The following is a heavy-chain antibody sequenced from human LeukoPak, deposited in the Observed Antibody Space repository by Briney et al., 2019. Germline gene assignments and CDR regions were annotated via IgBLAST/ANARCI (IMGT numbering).Heavy chain of an antibody. V-gene: IGHV5-51*01. J-gene: IGHJ1*01. CDR1: GYSFTSYW. CDR2: IYPCDSGT. D-gene: IGHD6-19*01. CDR3: ARREQWLVAEYFQH. Sequence: GESLKISCKGSGYSFTSYWIGWVRHMPGKGLEWMGIIYPCDSGTRYSPSFQGQVTISADKSSSTAYLQWSSLKASDTAMYYCARREQWLVAEYFQHWGQGTLVTVSS.